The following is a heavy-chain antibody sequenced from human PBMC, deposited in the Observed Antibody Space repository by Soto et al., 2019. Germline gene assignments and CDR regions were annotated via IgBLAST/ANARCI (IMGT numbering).Heavy chain of an antibody. D-gene: IGHD3-3*01. J-gene: IGHJ4*02. CDR3: AKAAKMAWLASRFDY. CDR2: ISGGGGST. CDR1: GFTFNTNA. Sequence: EVQMLESEGDLVQPGGSLRLSCTASGFTFNTNAMSWVRQAPGKELEWISAISGGGGSTYYADSVKSRFSISRDHSKNMLSRQMNTLRAEDTAIYCCAKAAKMAWLASRFDYWGQGTLDSFSS. V-gene: IGHV3-23*01.